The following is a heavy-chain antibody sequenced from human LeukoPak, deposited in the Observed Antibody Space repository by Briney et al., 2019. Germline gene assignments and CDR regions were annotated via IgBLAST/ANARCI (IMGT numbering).Heavy chain of an antibody. CDR1: GFTVSSNC. V-gene: IGHV3-15*05. Sequence: KPGGSLRLSCAASGFTVSSNCMSWVRQAPGKGLEWVGRIKSKTDGGTTDYAAPVKGRFTISRDDSKNTLYLQMNRLGAEDTAVYYCARVSIGAWYFDLWGRGTLVTVSS. CDR3: ARVSIGAWYFDL. J-gene: IGHJ2*01. CDR2: IKSKTDGGTT. D-gene: IGHD3-16*01.